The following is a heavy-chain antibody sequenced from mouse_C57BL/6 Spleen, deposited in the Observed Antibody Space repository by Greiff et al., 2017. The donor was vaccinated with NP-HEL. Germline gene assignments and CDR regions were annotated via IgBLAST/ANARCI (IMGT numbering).Heavy chain of an antibody. V-gene: IGHV1-53*01. CDR3: AREGLLYWYFDV. Sequence: QVQLQQPGTELVKPGASVKLSCKASGYTFTSYWMHWVKQRPGQGLEWIGNINPSNGGPNYNEKFKSKATLTVDKSSSTAYMQLSSLTSEDSAVYYCAREGLLYWYFDVWGTGTTVTVSS. D-gene: IGHD2-10*01. J-gene: IGHJ1*03. CDR1: GYTFTSYW. CDR2: INPSNGGP.